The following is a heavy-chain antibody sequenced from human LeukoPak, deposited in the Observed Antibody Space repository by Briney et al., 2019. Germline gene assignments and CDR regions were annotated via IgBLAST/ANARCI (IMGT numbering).Heavy chain of an antibody. CDR3: ARDFQSTDGYNHRGDY. J-gene: IGHJ4*01. V-gene: IGHV3-NL1*01. CDR2: IFNGGSNK. D-gene: IGHD5-24*01. Sequence: PGGSLRLSCAASGFTFSIYYMHWVRQAPGRGREWVSLIFNGGSNKYYAGSVKGRVTISRDKSKNTMYQQMNSVRAEATAVYCCARDFQSTDGYNHRGDYWGEGTPVTVSS. CDR1: GFTFSIYY.